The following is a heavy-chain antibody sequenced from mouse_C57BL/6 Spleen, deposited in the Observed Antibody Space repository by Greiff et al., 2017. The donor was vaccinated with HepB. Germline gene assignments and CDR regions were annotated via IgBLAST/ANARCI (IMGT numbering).Heavy chain of an antibody. V-gene: IGHV1-69*01. D-gene: IGHD1-1*01. J-gene: IGHJ1*03. Sequence: QVQLQQSGAELVMPGASVKLSCKASGYTFTSYWMHWVKQRPGQGLEWIGEIDPSDSYTNYNQKFKGKSTLTVDKSSSTAYMQLSSLTSEDSAVYYCARNYGSSGYFDVWGTGTTVTVSS. CDR1: GYTFTSYW. CDR3: ARNYGSSGYFDV. CDR2: IDPSDSYT.